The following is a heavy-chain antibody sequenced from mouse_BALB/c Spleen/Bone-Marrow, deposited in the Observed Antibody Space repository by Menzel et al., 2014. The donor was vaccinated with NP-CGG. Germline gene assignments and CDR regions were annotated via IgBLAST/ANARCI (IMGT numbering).Heavy chain of an antibody. CDR1: GFNIKDTY. CDR3: AAYYYGSSCGFAY. V-gene: IGHV14-3*02. J-gene: IGHJ3*01. Sequence: VHVKQSGVELVKPGASVKLSCTASGFNIKDTYMHWVKQRPEQGLEWIGRIDPANGNTKYDPKFQGKATITADTSSNTAYLQLSSLTSEDTAVYYCAAYYYGSSCGFAYWGQGTLVTVSA. CDR2: IDPANGNT. D-gene: IGHD1-1*01.